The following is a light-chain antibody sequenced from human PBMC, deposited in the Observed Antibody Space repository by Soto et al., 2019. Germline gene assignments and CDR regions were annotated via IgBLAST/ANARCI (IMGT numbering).Light chain of an antibody. V-gene: IGKV3D-15*01. CDR3: QQYKEYFT. CDR1: QSVGTT. CDR2: GAS. Sequence: EIVMTQFPESLCVSPGESATLSCRASQSVGTTLAWYQQKPGQAPRLLIYGASTRASGCPPRFRGSGSGTDFTRNIICVRSEDIAVYFCQQYKEYFTFSGNTKVEI. J-gene: IGKJ4*01.